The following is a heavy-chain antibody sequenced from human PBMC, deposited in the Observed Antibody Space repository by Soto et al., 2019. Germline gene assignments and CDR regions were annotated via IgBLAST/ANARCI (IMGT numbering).Heavy chain of an antibody. CDR1: GYTLTELS. Sequence: GASVKVSCKVSGYTLTELSMHWVRQAPGKGLEWMGGFDPEDGETIYAQKFQGRVTMTEDTSTDTAYMKLSSLRSEDTAVYYCATTARIRPMVRGVLYYYYGMDVWVQGTTVTVSS. CDR3: ATTARIRPMVRGVLYYYYGMDV. J-gene: IGHJ6*02. D-gene: IGHD3-10*01. CDR2: FDPEDGET. V-gene: IGHV1-24*01.